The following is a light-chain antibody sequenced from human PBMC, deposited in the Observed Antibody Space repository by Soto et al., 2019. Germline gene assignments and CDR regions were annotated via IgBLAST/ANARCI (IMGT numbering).Light chain of an antibody. CDR2: GAS. V-gene: IGKV3-20*01. Sequence: EIVLTQSPGTLSLSPGEVATLSCRASQSVRNNYLAWYQQKPGQAPRLLISGASSRATGVPDRFSGSGSGTDLTLTISRLESEDFAVYSCQRYGSSPPHTFGQGTRLEIK. CDR3: QRYGSSPPHT. J-gene: IGKJ2*01. CDR1: QSVRNNY.